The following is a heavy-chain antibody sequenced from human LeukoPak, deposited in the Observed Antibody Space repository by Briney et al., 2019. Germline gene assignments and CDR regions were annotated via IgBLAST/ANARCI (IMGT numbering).Heavy chain of an antibody. CDR1: GFTVSSDY. CDR3: ARESQWGSSTVFDY. CDR2: IYSGGST. Sequence: GGSLRLSCAASGFTVSSDYMSWVPQAPGKGLEWVSVIYSGGSTYYADSVKGRFTISRDNSKNTLYLQMNSLRAEDTAVYYCARESQWGSSTVFDYWGQGTLVTVSS. D-gene: IGHD6-6*01. V-gene: IGHV3-53*01. J-gene: IGHJ4*02.